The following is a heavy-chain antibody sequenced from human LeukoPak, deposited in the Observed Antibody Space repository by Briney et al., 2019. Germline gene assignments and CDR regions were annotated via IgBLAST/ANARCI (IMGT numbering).Heavy chain of an antibody. Sequence: GGSLRLSCAASGFTFSAYAMTWVRQAPGKGLDCVSVISRSGSRTHYADSVKGRFTISRDNSKNMLYLQMNSLRAEDTAIYYCTKKRLNRLGFYYGIDVWGQGTTVTVSS. CDR3: TKKRLNRLGFYYGIDV. D-gene: IGHD4-17*01. V-gene: IGHV3-23*01. CDR1: GFTFSAYA. CDR2: ISRSGSRT. J-gene: IGHJ6*02.